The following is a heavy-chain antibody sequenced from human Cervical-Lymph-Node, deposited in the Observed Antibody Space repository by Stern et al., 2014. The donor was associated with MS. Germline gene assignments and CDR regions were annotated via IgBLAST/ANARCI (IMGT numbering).Heavy chain of an antibody. CDR1: GFNFNDYA. CDR2: ISGTGGST. V-gene: IGHV3-23*04. Sequence: QLVQSGGGLVQPGGSLRLSCAASGFNFNDYAMSWVRQAPGQGLECVSAISGTGGSTYDADSVKGRSTISRDNSKDTLYLQMNSLRAEDSAVYYCAKDLVYDYVWAPYSFDFWGQGTLVTVSS. J-gene: IGHJ4*02. CDR3: AKDLVYDYVWAPYSFDF. D-gene: IGHD3-16*01.